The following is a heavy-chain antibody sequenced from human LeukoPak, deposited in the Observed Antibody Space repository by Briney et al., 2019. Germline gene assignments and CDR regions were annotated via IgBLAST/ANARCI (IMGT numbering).Heavy chain of an antibody. D-gene: IGHD6-19*01. CDR2: IYYSGST. CDR3: ARVSGSIAVAGTLDY. V-gene: IGHV4-59*01. J-gene: IGHJ4*02. CDR1: GGSISSYY. Sequence: PSETLSLTCTVSGGSISSYYWSWIQQPPGKGLEWLGYIYYSGSTNYNPSLKSRVTISVDTSKNQFSLRLSSVTAADTAVYYCARVSGSIAVAGTLDYWGQGTLVTVSS.